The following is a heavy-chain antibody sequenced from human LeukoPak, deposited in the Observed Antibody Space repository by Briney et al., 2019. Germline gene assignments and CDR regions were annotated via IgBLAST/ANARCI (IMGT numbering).Heavy chain of an antibody. CDR2: IYTSGST. CDR1: GGSISSGSYY. V-gene: IGHV4-61*02. CDR3: ARDAKKRIVVVTPDDAFDI. D-gene: IGHD2-21*02. J-gene: IGHJ3*02. Sequence: SETLSLTCTVSGGSISSGSYYWSWIRQPAGKGLEWIGRIYTSGSTNYNPSLKSRVTISVDTSKNQFSLKLSSVTAADTAVYYCARDAKKRIVVVTPDDAFDIWGQGTMVTVSS.